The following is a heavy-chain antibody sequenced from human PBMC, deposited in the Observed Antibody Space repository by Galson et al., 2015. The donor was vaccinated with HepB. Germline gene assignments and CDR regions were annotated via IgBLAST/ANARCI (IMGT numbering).Heavy chain of an antibody. J-gene: IGHJ4*02. D-gene: IGHD5-12*01. CDR2: IDPSDSYT. V-gene: IGHV5-10-1*01. Sequence: QSGAEVKKPGESLRISCKGSGYGFTSYWISWVRQMPGKGLEWMGRIDPSDSYTNYSPSFQGHVTISADKSISTAYLQWSSLKASDTAMYYCARHFSDSYNPRNVQVATTFDYWGQGTLVTVSS. CDR1: GYGFTSYW. CDR3: ARHFSDSYNPRNVQVATTFDY.